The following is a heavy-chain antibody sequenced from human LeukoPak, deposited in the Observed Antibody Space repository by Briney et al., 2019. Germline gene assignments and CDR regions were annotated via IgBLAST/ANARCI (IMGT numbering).Heavy chain of an antibody. D-gene: IGHD6-6*01. CDR3: ARGWGAARHLYFDY. V-gene: IGHV4-34*01. CDR2: INHSGST. J-gene: IGHJ4*02. CDR1: GGSFSGYY. Sequence: SETLSLTCAVYGGSFSGYYWSWISQPPGKGLEWIGEINHSGSTNHNPSLKSRVTISVDTSKNQLSLKLSSVTAADTAVYYCARGWGAARHLYFDYWGQGTLVTVSS.